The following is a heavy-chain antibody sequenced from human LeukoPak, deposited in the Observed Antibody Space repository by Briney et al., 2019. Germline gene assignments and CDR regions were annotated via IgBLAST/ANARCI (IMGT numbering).Heavy chain of an antibody. CDR1: GFTVSSNY. CDR3: ARGGVYSSSWYFW. D-gene: IGHD6-13*01. V-gene: IGHV3-53*01. J-gene: IGHJ4*02. Sequence: GGPLRLSCAASGFTVSSNYMSWVRQAPGKGLEWVSVIYSGGSTYYADSVKGRFTISRDNSKNTLYLQMNSLRAEDTAVYYCARGGVYSSSWYFWWGQGTLVTVSS. CDR2: IYSGGST.